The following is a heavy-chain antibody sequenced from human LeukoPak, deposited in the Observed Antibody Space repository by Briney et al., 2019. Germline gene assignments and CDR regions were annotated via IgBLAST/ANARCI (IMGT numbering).Heavy chain of an antibody. D-gene: IGHD2-15*01. CDR1: GFTFSSYW. V-gene: IGHV3-74*03. CDR2: INNDGRST. J-gene: IGHJ4*02. CDR3: ARETGSSLAQDY. Sequence: GGSLRLSCAASGFTFSSYWMHWVRHAPGKGLVWVSRINNDGRSTTYADSVKGRFTISRDNAKNTLYLQMNSLRAEDTAVYYCARETGSSLAQDYWGQGTLVTASS.